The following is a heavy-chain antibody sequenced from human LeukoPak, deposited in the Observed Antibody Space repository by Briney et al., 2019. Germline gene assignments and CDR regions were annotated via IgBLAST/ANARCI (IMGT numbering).Heavy chain of an antibody. CDR3: ARDLREYYDRSGYYVYFDY. D-gene: IGHD3-22*01. J-gene: IGHJ4*02. Sequence: GSLRLSCAASGFTFSSYSMNWFSQAPGKGLEWVSSIISSSSYIYYADSVKGRFTISRDNAKNSLYLQMNSLRAEDTAVYYCARDLREYYDRSGYYVYFDYCGQGTLVTVSS. CDR1: GFTFSSYS. V-gene: IGHV3-21*01. CDR2: IISSSSYI.